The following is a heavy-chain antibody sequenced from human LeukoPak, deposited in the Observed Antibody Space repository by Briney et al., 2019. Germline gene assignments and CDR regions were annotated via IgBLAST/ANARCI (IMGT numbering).Heavy chain of an antibody. V-gene: IGHV4-4*07. CDR1: GGSISSYY. D-gene: IGHD6-19*01. CDR3: ARDNRGYSSGWYYFDY. J-gene: IGHJ4*02. CDR2: IYTSGST. Sequence: PSETLSLTCTVPGGSISSYYWSWIRQPAGKGLEWIGRIYTSGSTNYNPSLKSRVTMSVDTSKNQFSLKLSSVTAADTAVYYCARDNRGYSSGWYYFDYWGQGTLVTVSS.